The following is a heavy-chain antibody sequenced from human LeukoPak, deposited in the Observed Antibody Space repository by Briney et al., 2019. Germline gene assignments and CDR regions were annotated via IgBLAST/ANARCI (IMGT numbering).Heavy chain of an antibody. D-gene: IGHD3-3*01. CDR1: GGSFSGYY. CDR3: ARAPRITIFGVAATGNWFDP. J-gene: IGHJ5*02. Sequence: SETLSLTCAVYGGSFSGYYWSWIRQPPGKGLEWIGEINHSGSTNYNPSLKSRVTISVDTSKDQFSLKLSSVTAADTAVYYCARAPRITIFGVAATGNWFDPWGQGTLVTVP. CDR2: INHSGST. V-gene: IGHV4-34*01.